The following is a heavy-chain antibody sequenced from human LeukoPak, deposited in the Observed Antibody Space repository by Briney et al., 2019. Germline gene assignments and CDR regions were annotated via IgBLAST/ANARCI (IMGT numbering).Heavy chain of an antibody. CDR3: ARGKPVTGTPDYYSYGMDV. V-gene: IGHV3-48*01. D-gene: IGHD1-20*01. J-gene: IGHJ6*02. CDR1: GFTFSSYS. Sequence: GGSLRLSCAASGFTFSSYSMNWVRQAPGKGLEWIAYISGDSSIIHYADSVKGRFTISRDNAKNSLSLQMNSLRAEDTAMYYCARGKPVTGTPDYYSYGMDVWGQGTMVTVSS. CDR2: ISGDSSII.